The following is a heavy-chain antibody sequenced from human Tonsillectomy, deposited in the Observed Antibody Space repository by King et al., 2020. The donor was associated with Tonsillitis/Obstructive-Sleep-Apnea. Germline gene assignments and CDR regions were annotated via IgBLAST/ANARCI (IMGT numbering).Heavy chain of an antibody. Sequence: LQLQESGPGLVKPSETLSLTCTVSGGSISGSSYYWGWIRQPPGKGLEWIGSIYYSGSTYYSPSLKGLFTIFVETSKNQFSLRLTSVSAAHTAVYYCARQRAIEGVPATPIRYFDCWGQGTLVTVSS. CDR3: ARQRAIEGVPATPIRYFDC. D-gene: IGHD2-2*01. V-gene: IGHV4-39*01. CDR2: IYYSGST. CDR1: GGSISGSSYY. J-gene: IGHJ4*02.